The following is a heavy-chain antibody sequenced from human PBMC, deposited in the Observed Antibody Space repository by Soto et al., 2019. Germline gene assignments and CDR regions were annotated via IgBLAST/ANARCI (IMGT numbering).Heavy chain of an antibody. D-gene: IGHD3-9*01. J-gene: IGHJ4*02. Sequence: VRSLRLSCAVSGLTFRNFNTNWVLQAPWNGLEWVSYLSSSSSTIYYADSVKGRFTISRDNAKNSLYLQMNSLRDEDTAVYYCERENPEDYDILNGPDYWGQGTLVPVSS. V-gene: IGHV3-48*02. CDR3: ERENPEDYDILNGPDY. CDR1: GLTFRNFN. CDR2: LSSSSSTI.